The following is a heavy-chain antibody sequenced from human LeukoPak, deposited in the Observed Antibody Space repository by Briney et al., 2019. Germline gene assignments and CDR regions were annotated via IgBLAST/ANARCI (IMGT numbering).Heavy chain of an antibody. V-gene: IGHV3-33*01. D-gene: IGHD2-2*02. Sequence: GGSLRLSCAASGFTFSSYGMHWVRQAPGKGLEWVAVIWYDGSNKYYADSVKGRFTISRDNSKNTLYLQMNSLRAEDTAVYYCARVGPPAAIPYYYYYGMGVWGQGTTVTVSS. CDR1: GFTFSSYG. CDR3: ARVGPPAAIPYYYYYGMGV. CDR2: IWYDGSNK. J-gene: IGHJ6*02.